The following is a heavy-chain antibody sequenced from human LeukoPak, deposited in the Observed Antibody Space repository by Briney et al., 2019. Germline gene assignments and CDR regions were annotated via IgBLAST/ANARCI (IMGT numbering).Heavy chain of an antibody. Sequence: GGSLRLSCAASGFSFSSYAMSWVRQTPEKGLEWVSAITGSGGDTFHADSVKGRFTISRDNAKNSLYLQMNSLRAEDTAVYYCARDLRRWGGEERDDYWGQGTLVTVSS. CDR2: ITGSGGDT. D-gene: IGHD2-21*01. J-gene: IGHJ4*02. CDR3: ARDLRRWGGEERDDY. CDR1: GFSFSSYA. V-gene: IGHV3-21*01.